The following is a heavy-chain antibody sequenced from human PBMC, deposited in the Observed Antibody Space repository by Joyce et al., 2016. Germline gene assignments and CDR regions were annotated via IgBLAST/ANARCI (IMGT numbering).Heavy chain of an antibody. J-gene: IGHJ5*02. D-gene: IGHD3-10*01. Sequence: QVQLVESGGGVVQPGRSLRLSCAASGFTFSSYGMHWVRQAPGKGLEWVAVISYDGSNKYYADAVKGRFTISRDNSKNTLYLQMNSLRAEDTAVYYCAKGRSTMVQGVSPWFDPWGQGILVTVSS. V-gene: IGHV3-30*18. CDR2: ISYDGSNK. CDR1: GFTFSSYG. CDR3: AKGRSTMVQGVSPWFDP.